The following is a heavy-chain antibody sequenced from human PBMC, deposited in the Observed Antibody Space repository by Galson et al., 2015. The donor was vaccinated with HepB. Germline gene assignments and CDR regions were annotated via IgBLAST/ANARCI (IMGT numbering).Heavy chain of an antibody. Sequence: SLRLSCAASGFTFSSYGMHWVRQAPGKGLEWVAFIRYDGSNKYYADSVKGRFTISRDNSKNTLYLQMNSLRAEDTAVYYCAKVHYYGSGSYYNPSDYYDSSGAFDIWGQGTMVTVSS. CDR1: GFTFSSYG. D-gene: IGHD3-10*01. J-gene: IGHJ3*02. V-gene: IGHV3-30*02. CDR3: AKVHYYGSGSYYNPSDYYDSSGAFDI. CDR2: IRYDGSNK.